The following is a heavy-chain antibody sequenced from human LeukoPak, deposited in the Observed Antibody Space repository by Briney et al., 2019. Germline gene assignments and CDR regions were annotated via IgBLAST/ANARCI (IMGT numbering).Heavy chain of an antibody. J-gene: IGHJ6*02. CDR1: GGSVSSGSYY. V-gene: IGHV4-61*01. CDR3: ARHVYYYDSSGCSHYYYYYGMDV. CDR2: IYYSGST. D-gene: IGHD3-22*01. Sequence: PSETLSLTCTVSGGSVSSGSYYWSWIRQPPGKGLEWIGYIYYSGSTNYNPSLKSRVTISVDTSKNQFSLKLSSVTAADTAVYYCARHVYYYDSSGCSHYYYYYGMDVWGQGTTVTVSS.